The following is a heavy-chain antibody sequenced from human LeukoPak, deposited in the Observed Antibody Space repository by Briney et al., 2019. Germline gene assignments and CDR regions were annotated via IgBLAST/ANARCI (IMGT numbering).Heavy chain of an antibody. CDR3: ARSAASRVVVARPLDY. Sequence: GASVKVSCKASGYTLTSYYMHWVRQAPGQGLEWMGIINPSGGSTSYAQKFQGRVTMTRDTSTSTVYMELSSLRSEDTAVYYCARSAASRVVVARPLDYWGQGTLVTVSS. V-gene: IGHV1-46*01. CDR1: GYTLTSYY. D-gene: IGHD3-22*01. J-gene: IGHJ4*02. CDR2: INPSGGST.